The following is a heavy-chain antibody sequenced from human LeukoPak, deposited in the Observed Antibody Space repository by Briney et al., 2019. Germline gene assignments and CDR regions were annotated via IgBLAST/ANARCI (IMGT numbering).Heavy chain of an antibody. Sequence: GGSLRLSCAASGFTFTNAWMAWVRQAPGKGLEWVGRIKAKAHGGTIEYAAPVKGRFTISRDDSKNTLYLQMNSLKTEDTAVYYCTTDGVGVEGATYDNWGQGTLVSVSS. D-gene: IGHD1-26*01. CDR2: IKAKAHGGTI. CDR3: TTDGVGVEGATYDN. V-gene: IGHV3-15*01. J-gene: IGHJ4*02. CDR1: GFTFTNAW.